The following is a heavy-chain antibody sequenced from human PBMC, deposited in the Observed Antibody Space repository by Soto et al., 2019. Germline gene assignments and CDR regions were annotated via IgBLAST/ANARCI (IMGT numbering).Heavy chain of an antibody. Sequence: KTSETLSLTCTVSGGSISSGYYWTWIRQHPGKGLEWIGYIYYSGSTLYNPSLKSRVTISVDTSKNQFSLNLSSVTATDTAVYYCTKSAQSWGYYDSSGEGGDVWGQGTTVPVSS. CDR2: IYYSGST. V-gene: IGHV4-31*03. J-gene: IGHJ6*02. CDR1: GGSISSGYY. CDR3: TKSAQSWGYYDSSGEGGDV. D-gene: IGHD3-22*01.